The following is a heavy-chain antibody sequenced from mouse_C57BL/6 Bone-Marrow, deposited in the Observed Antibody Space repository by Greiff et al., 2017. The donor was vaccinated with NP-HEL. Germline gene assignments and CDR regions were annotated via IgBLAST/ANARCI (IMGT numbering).Heavy chain of an antibody. CDR1: GFTFSSYA. CDR2: ISDGGSYT. CDR3: ARDNYGSSYWYFDV. J-gene: IGHJ1*03. Sequence: EVKLVESGGGLVQPGGSLKLSCAASGFTFSSYAMSWVRQTPEKRLEWVATISDGGSYTYYPDNVQGRFTISRDNAKNNLYLQMSHLKSEDTAMYYCARDNYGSSYWYFDVWGTGTTVTVSS. V-gene: IGHV5-4*01. D-gene: IGHD1-1*01.